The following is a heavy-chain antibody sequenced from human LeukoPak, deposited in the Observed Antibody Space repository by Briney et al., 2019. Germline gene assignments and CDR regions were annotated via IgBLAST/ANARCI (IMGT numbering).Heavy chain of an antibody. CDR1: GYTFSKYG. CDR2: ISVYNDNT. Sequence: ASVKVSCKASGYTFSKYGISWLRQAPGKGLEWMGWISVYNDNTKYAQKFQGRVTMTTETSTSTAYMELRSLRSDDTAVYYCARDGTFYSGSYSYYFDYWGQGTLVTVSS. D-gene: IGHD1-26*01. V-gene: IGHV1-18*01. CDR3: ARDGTFYSGSYSYYFDY. J-gene: IGHJ4*02.